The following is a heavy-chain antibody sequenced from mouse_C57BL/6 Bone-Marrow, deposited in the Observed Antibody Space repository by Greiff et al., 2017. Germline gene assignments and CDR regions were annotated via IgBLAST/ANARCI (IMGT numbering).Heavy chain of an antibody. J-gene: IGHJ3*01. CDR1: GFTFSSYG. Sequence: EVQVVESGGDLVKPGGSLKLSCAASGFTFSSYGMSWVRQTPDKRLEWVATISSGGSYTYYPDSVKGRFTISRDNAENTLYLPLSSLKSEDTAMYYCERHGYDYAGVAYWGQGTLVTVSA. CDR3: ERHGYDYAGVAY. V-gene: IGHV5-6*01. CDR2: ISSGGSYT. D-gene: IGHD2-4*01.